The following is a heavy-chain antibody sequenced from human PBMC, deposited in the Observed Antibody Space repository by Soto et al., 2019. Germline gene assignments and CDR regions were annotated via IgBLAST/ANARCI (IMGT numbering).Heavy chain of an antibody. CDR2: IIPILGIA. V-gene: IGHV1-69*08. CDR3: ARDPPSTYCRSTSCAPYYMDV. D-gene: IGHD2-2*01. J-gene: IGHJ6*03. Sequence: QVQLVQSGAEVKKPGSSVKVSCKASGGTFSSYTISWVRQAPGQGLEWMGRIIPILGIANYAQKFQGRVTITADKSTSTAYMELSSLRAEDTAVYYCARDPPSTYCRSTSCAPYYMDVWGKGTTVTVSS. CDR1: GGTFSSYT.